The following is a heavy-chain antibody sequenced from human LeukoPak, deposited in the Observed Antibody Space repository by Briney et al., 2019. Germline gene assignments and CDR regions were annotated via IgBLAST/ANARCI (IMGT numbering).Heavy chain of an antibody. D-gene: IGHD2-2*01. CDR3: ATSIIVVVPAARPSYYYYMDV. J-gene: IGHJ6*03. V-gene: IGHV1-69*05. Sequence: SVKVSCKASGGTFSSYAISWVRQAPGQGLEWMGGIIPIFGTANYAQKFQGRVTITTDESTSTAYMELSSLRSEDTAVYYCATSIIVVVPAARPSYYYYMDVWGKGTTVTVSS. CDR1: GGTFSSYA. CDR2: IIPIFGTA.